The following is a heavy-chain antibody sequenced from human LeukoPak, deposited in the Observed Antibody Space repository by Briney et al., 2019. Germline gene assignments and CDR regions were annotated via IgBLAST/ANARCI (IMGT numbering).Heavy chain of an antibody. Sequence: PGGSLRLSCAASGFTFDDYAMHWVRQAPGKGLEWVSGISWNSGSIGYADSVKGRFTISRDSAKNSLYLQMNSLRAEDTALYYCAKDLKYYYDSSGLDYWGQGTLVTVSS. CDR2: ISWNSGSI. D-gene: IGHD3-22*01. V-gene: IGHV3-9*01. J-gene: IGHJ4*02. CDR1: GFTFDDYA. CDR3: AKDLKYYYDSSGLDY.